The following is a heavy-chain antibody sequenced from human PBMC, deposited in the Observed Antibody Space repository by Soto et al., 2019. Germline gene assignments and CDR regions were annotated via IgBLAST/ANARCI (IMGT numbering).Heavy chain of an antibody. CDR3: ARVILVPAATGFNWFDP. V-gene: IGHV4-30-4*01. Sequence: SETLSLTCTVSGGSISSGDYYWSWIRQPPGKGLEWIGYIYYSGSTYYNPSLKSRVTISVDTSKNQFSLKLSSVTAADTAVYYCARVILVPAATGFNWFDPWGQGTLVTVSS. J-gene: IGHJ5*02. D-gene: IGHD2-2*01. CDR2: IYYSGST. CDR1: GGSISSGDYY.